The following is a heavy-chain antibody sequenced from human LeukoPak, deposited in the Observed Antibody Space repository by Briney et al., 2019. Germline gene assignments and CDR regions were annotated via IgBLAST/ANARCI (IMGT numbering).Heavy chain of an antibody. V-gene: IGHV1-69*05. J-gene: IGHJ6*03. Sequence: GASVKVSCKAPGGTFSSYAISWVRQAPGQGLEWMGGIIPIFGTANYAQKFQGRVTITTDESTSTAYMELSSLRSEDTAVYYCGVAAHSTNYYYYYMDVWGKGTTVTVSS. CDR3: GVAAHSTNYYYYYMDV. D-gene: IGHD6-6*01. CDR1: GGTFSSYA. CDR2: IIPIFGTA.